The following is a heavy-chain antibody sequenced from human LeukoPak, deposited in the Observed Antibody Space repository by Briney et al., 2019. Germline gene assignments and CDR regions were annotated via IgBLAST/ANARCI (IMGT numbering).Heavy chain of an antibody. Sequence: GASVKVSCKASGYTFTSDDINWVRQATGQGLEWMGWMNPDSGNTGYAQKFQGRVTMTRNASISTAYMELSSLRSEDTAMYYCARGLHCSKANCRRGEWFDPWGQGTLVTVSS. V-gene: IGHV1-8*01. J-gene: IGHJ5*02. CDR1: GYTFTSDD. D-gene: IGHD2-2*01. CDR3: ARGLHCSKANCRRGEWFDP. CDR2: MNPDSGNT.